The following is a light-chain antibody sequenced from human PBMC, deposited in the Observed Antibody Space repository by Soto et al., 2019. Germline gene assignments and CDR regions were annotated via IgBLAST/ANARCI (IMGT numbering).Light chain of an antibody. CDR2: GAT. J-gene: IGKJ1*01. CDR1: QTVSSSF. CDR3: QQYGDSPWT. V-gene: IGKV3-20*01. Sequence: EIVLTQSPGTLSLSPGERATLSCRASQTVSSSFLAWYQRKPGQAPRLLIYGATSRATGIPDRFSGSGSGTDFTLTISRLEPEDFAVYYCQQYGDSPWTFGQGTKVDIK.